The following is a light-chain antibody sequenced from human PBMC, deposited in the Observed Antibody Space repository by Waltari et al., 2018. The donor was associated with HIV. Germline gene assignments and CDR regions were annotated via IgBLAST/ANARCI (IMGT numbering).Light chain of an antibody. Sequence: QSALTQEASVSGTVGPTVTLSCIGNSNNIGIYTVDVYQEISHGTHTTFMFGNSPPSRIPARFSASQSGTSASLTISGLQPEDEAHYYCSTWDNSLSGWVLGGGTTLTVL. CDR3: STWDNSLSGWV. CDR2: GNS. CDR1: SNNIGIYT. J-gene: IGLJ3*02. V-gene: IGLV1-44*01.